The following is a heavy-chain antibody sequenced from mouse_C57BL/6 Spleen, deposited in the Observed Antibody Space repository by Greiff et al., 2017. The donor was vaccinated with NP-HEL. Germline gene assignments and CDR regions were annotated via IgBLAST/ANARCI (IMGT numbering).Heavy chain of an antibody. V-gene: IGHV1-81*01. Sequence: QVQLQQSGAELARPGASVKLSCKASGYTFTSYGISWVKQRTGQGLEWIGEIYPRSGNTYYNEKFKGKATLTADKSSSTAYMELRSLTSEDSAVYFCARWGDYGYDVGFDYWGQGTTLTVSS. CDR2: IYPRSGNT. CDR3: ARWGDYGYDVGFDY. J-gene: IGHJ2*01. CDR1: GYTFTSYG. D-gene: IGHD2-2*01.